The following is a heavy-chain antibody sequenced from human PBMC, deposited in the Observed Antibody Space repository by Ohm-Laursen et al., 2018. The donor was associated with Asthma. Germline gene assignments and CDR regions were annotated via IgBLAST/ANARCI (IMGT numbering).Heavy chain of an antibody. Sequence: SLRLSCSASGYTFSRYSIHWIRQAPGKGLEWVAYISTDGTFINYADSVRGRFTTSRDNARNLVFLQMDSLRAEDTALYYCARTAPEWELPGREYSLIHWGQGTLVTASS. J-gene: IGHJ1*01. CDR3: ARTAPEWELPGREYSLIH. CDR1: GYTFSRYS. D-gene: IGHD1-26*01. V-gene: IGHV3-21*01. CDR2: ISTDGTFI.